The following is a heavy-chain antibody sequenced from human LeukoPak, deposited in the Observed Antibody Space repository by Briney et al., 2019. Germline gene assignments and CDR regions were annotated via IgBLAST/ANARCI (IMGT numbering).Heavy chain of an antibody. Sequence: GGSLRLSCAASGFTFSSYSMNWVRQAPGKGLEWVSSISSSSSYIYYADSVKGRFTISRDNAKNSLYLQMNSLRAEDTAVYYCLCTSCFGADPDVDYWGQGTLVTVSS. CDR3: LCTSCFGADPDVDY. V-gene: IGHV3-21*01. J-gene: IGHJ4*02. D-gene: IGHD2-2*01. CDR2: ISSSSSYI. CDR1: GFTFSSYS.